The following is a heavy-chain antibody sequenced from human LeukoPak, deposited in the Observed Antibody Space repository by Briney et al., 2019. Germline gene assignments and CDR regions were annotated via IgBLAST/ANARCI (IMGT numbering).Heavy chain of an antibody. Sequence: GGSLRLSCAASGFTFNIYSMNWVRQAPGKGLEWISYRSRSTTTIYYADSVKGRFTISRDNAKNSLYLQMNSLRAEDTAMYYCARSGWYDDFDYLGQGTLVTVSS. CDR2: RSRSTTTI. CDR1: GFTFNIYS. D-gene: IGHD6-19*01. CDR3: ARSGWYDDFDY. V-gene: IGHV3-48*01. J-gene: IGHJ4*02.